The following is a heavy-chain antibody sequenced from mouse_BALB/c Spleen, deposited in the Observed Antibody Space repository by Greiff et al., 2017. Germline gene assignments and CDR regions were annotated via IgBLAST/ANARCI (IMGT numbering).Heavy chain of an antibody. J-gene: IGHJ2*01. CDR1: GFTFSDYY. V-gene: IGHV5-4*02. Sequence: EVHLVESGGGLVKPGGSLKLSCAASGFTFSDYYMYWVRQTPEKRLEWVATISDGGSYTYYPDSVKGRFTISRDNAKNNLYLQMSSLKSEDTAMYYCARDGGFFDYWGQGTTLTVSS. CDR2: ISDGGSYT. CDR3: ARDGGFFDY.